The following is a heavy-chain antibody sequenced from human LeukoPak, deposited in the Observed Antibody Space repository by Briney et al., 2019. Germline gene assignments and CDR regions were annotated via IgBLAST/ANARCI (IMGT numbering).Heavy chain of an antibody. Sequence: SETLSLTCTVSGGSISSGSYYWSWIRQPAGKGLEWIGEINHSGSTNYNPSLKSRVTISVDTSKNQFSLKLSSVTAADTAVYYCARAAVYYYYYYMDVWGKGTTVTISS. CDR1: GGSISSGSYY. V-gene: IGHV4-61*10. D-gene: IGHD6-25*01. J-gene: IGHJ6*03. CDR3: ARAAVYYYYYYMDV. CDR2: INHSGST.